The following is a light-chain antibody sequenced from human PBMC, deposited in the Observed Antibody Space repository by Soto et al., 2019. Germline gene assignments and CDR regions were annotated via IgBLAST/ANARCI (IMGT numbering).Light chain of an antibody. J-gene: IGKJ4*01. CDR2: GAS. CDR3: QQYNVWPLT. V-gene: IGKV3-15*01. CDR1: QSVGSN. Sequence: EILFTPSQATPSLHLRESSPLSCKPSQSVGSNLAWYQQKPGQAPRLLIYGASTRATGIPARFSGSGSGTEFTLTISSLQSEDFAVYYCQQYNVWPLTFGGGTKVDI.